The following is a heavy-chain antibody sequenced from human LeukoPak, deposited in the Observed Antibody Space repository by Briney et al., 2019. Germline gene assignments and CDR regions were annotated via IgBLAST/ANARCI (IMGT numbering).Heavy chain of an antibody. CDR2: IWHDGSHK. Sequence: GRSLRLSCAASGFAFNTYAMHWVRQAPGKGLEWVTLIWHDGSHKFYIDSVRGRFTISRDNSKNTVYLQMNGLRAEDTAVYYCAREIFGSGNYPDFWGQGTLVTVSS. J-gene: IGHJ4*02. D-gene: IGHD3-10*01. CDR1: GFAFNTYA. V-gene: IGHV3-33*01. CDR3: AREIFGSGNYPDF.